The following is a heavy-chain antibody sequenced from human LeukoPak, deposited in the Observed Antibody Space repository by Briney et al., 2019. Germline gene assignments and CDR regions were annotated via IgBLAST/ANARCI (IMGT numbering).Heavy chain of an antibody. D-gene: IGHD5-18*01. CDR2: ISYDGSNK. Sequence: GGSLRLSCAASGFTFSTYAMHWVRQAPGKGLEWVAIISYDGSNKYYADSVKGRFTISRDNSKNTLYLQMNSLGAEDTAVYYCAREGIQLWFGGVGDWFDPWGQGTLVTVSS. CDR1: GFTFSTYA. J-gene: IGHJ5*02. V-gene: IGHV3-30-3*01. CDR3: AREGIQLWFGGVGDWFDP.